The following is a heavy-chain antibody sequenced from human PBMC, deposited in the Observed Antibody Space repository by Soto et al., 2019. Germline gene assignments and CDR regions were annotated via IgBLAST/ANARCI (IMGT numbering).Heavy chain of an antibody. V-gene: IGHV3-23*01. CDR1: GFTFSSYA. CDR3: ANPGYDFWSGYFEYFQH. CDR2: ISGSGGST. Sequence: PGGSLRLSCAASGFTFSSYAMSWVRQAPGKGLEWVSAISGSGGSTYYADSVKGRFTISRDNSKNTLYLQMNSLRAEDTAVYYCANPGYDFWSGYFEYFQHWGQGTLVTVSS. D-gene: IGHD3-3*01. J-gene: IGHJ1*01.